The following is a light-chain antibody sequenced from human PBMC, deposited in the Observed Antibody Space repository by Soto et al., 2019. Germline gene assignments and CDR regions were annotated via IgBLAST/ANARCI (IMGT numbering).Light chain of an antibody. CDR1: SGSVSTNYY. J-gene: IGLJ2*01. CDR3: VLYMGSGISV. CDR2: STN. Sequence: QTVVTQEPSLSVSPGGTVTLTCGLSSGSVSTNYYPSWYQQTPGQAPRTLIYSTNTRSSGVPDRFSGSILGKKAALTITGARAGDESDYFCVLYMGSGISVFGGGTQLTVL. V-gene: IGLV8-61*01.